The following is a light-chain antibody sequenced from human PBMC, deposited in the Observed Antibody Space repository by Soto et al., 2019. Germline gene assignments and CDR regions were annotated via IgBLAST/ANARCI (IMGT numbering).Light chain of an antibody. CDR1: SSDVGGYNY. CDR3: ISFRGTDSPYV. Sequence: QSVLTQPPSASESPGQSVTISCTGTSSDVGGYNYVSWYQQHPGKAPKLMIYEVFKRPSGVPDRFSGSKSGNTASLTVSGLQAEDEADYYCISFRGTDSPYVFGTGTKVTVL. CDR2: EVF. J-gene: IGLJ1*01. V-gene: IGLV2-8*01.